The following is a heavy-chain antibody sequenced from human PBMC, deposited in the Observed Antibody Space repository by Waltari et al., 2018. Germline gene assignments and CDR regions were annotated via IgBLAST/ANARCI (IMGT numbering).Heavy chain of an antibody. J-gene: IGHJ4*02. CDR2: VHNAGTA. D-gene: IGHD3-16*01. V-gene: IGHV4-38-2*01. CDR3: ARGPRVWDTILLGTSFDY. CDR1: GYSIGSGYN. Sequence: QVQLQESGPGLVKPSETLSLICDVSGYSIGSGYNWGWIRQPPGKGLEWIGSVHNAGTAHYNPSLMSRVTSSVGTSRSQFSLRLDSVTAADTAIYYCARGPRVWDTILLGTSFDYWGQGTLVTVPS.